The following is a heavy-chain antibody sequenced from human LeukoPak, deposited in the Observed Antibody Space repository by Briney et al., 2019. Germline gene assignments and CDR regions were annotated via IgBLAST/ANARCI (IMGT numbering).Heavy chain of an antibody. Sequence: GESLKISCKGSGYSFTSYWIGWVRQMPGKGLEWMGIIYPGDSDTRYSPSFQGQVTISADKSISTAYLQWSSLKASDTAMYYCARRGYDYGSGSSGFWFDPWGQGTLVTVSS. V-gene: IGHV5-51*01. D-gene: IGHD3-10*01. CDR3: ARRGYDYGSGSSGFWFDP. CDR2: IYPGDSDT. J-gene: IGHJ5*02. CDR1: GYSFTSYW.